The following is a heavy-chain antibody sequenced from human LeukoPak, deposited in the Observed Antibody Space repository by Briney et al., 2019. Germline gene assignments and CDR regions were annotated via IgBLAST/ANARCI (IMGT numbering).Heavy chain of an antibody. CDR1: GGSFSGYY. J-gene: IGHJ4*02. Sequence: PSETLSLTCAVYGGSFSGYYWSWIRQPPGKGLEWIGEINDSGGTNYSPSLKSRVTISVDTSKNQFSLKLSSVTAADTAVYYCARRARPNYYGSGSYRPFDYWGQGTLVTVSS. D-gene: IGHD3-10*01. CDR3: ARRARPNYYGSGSYRPFDY. V-gene: IGHV4-34*01. CDR2: INDSGGT.